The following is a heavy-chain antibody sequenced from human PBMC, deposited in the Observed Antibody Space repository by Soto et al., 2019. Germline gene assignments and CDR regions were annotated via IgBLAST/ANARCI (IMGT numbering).Heavy chain of an antibody. CDR2: INPNNGGT. J-gene: IGHJ4*02. V-gene: IGHV1-2*02. CDR1: IYSFTGHY. D-gene: IGHD3-10*01. CDR3: ARDKMIDDFGLGSLDY. Sequence: ASVKVAFKASIYSFTGHYMHWVRQAPVQGLEWMGWINPNNGGTNYAQRFQGRVTMTTDTSTSTAYMELRSLRSDDAAVYYCARDKMIDDFGLGSLDYWGQGTVVTVSS.